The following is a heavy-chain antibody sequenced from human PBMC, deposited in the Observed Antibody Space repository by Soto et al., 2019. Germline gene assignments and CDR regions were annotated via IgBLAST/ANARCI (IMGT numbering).Heavy chain of an antibody. CDR3: AKSPGSYYFYGMDV. CDR2: ISGSGGST. J-gene: IGHJ6*02. V-gene: IGHV3-23*01. CDR1: GFTFSSYA. Sequence: GGSLRLSCAASGFTFSSYAMSWVRQAPGKGLEWVSAISGSGGSTYYADSVRGRFTISRDNSKNTLYLQMNSLRAEDTAVYYCAKSPGSYYFYGMDVWGQGTTVTVSS. D-gene: IGHD3-10*01.